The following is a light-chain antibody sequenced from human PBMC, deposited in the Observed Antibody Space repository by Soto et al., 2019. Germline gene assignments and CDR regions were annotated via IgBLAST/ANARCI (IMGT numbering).Light chain of an antibody. CDR2: SDN. Sequence: QSVLTQPPSESGTPGQRVTISCSGSSSNIGTNTVNWYQHFPGTAPKVLIYSDNERPSGVPDRFSGSKSDTSASLAISGLQSDDEADYYCATWDDSLNGVVFGGGTKLTVL. V-gene: IGLV1-44*01. J-gene: IGLJ3*02. CDR3: ATWDDSLNGVV. CDR1: SSNIGTNT.